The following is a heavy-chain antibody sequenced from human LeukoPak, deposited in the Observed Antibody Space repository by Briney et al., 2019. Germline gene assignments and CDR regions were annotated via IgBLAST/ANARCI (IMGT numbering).Heavy chain of an antibody. V-gene: IGHV4-38-2*01. J-gene: IGHJ4*02. CDR1: GYSISSGYY. D-gene: IGHD5-18*01. CDR2: IYHSEST. CDR3: ARVRGYSHGNYFDY. Sequence: PSETLSLTRAVSGYSISSGYYWGWIRQPPGKTLEWIASIYHSESTYYNPSLKSRVTISVDTSMNQFSLKLSSVNAADTAIYFCARVRGYSHGNYFDYWGQGTLVTVSS.